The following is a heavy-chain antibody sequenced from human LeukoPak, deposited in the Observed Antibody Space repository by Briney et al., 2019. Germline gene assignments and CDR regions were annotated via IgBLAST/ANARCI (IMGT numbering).Heavy chain of an antibody. J-gene: IGHJ6*03. V-gene: IGHV3-33*06. CDR1: GFTFSRNG. CDR2: IWYDGSNK. CDR3: AKGIAAGAMGYMDV. D-gene: IGHD6-25*01. Sequence: PGRSLRLSCAASGFTFSRNGMHWVRQAPGKGLEWVGVIWYDGSNKYYADSVRGRFTISRDNSKSTMFLQMNSLRVEDTAVYYCAKGIAAGAMGYMDVWGKATTVTVSS.